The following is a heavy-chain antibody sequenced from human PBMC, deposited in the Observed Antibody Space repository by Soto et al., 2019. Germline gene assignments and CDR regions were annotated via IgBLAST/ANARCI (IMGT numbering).Heavy chain of an antibody. V-gene: IGHV1-69*13. CDR2: IIPIFGTA. Sequence: SVKVSCKASGGTFSSYAISWVRQAPGQGLEWMGGIIPIFGTANYAQKFQGRVTITADESTSTAYMELSSLRSEDTAVYYCARDPRYDCSSTSCSSYYYYGMDVWG. D-gene: IGHD2-2*01. CDR3: ARDPRYDCSSTSCSSYYYYGMDV. CDR1: GGTFSSYA. J-gene: IGHJ6*02.